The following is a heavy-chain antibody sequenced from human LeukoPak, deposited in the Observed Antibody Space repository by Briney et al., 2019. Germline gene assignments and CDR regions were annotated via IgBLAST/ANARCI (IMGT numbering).Heavy chain of an antibody. Sequence: GGSLRLSCAASGFAFDDYGMSWVRQAPGKGLEWVSGINWNGGSTGYADSVKGRFTISRDNTKNSLYLQMNSLRAEDTALYHCARDLRRWGVGATSWFDPWGQGTLVTVSS. V-gene: IGHV3-20*01. CDR1: GFAFDDYG. CDR3: ARDLRRWGVGATSWFDP. J-gene: IGHJ5*02. CDR2: INWNGGST. D-gene: IGHD1-26*01.